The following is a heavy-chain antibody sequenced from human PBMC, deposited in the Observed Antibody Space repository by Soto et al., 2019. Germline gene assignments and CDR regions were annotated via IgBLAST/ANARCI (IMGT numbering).Heavy chain of an antibody. CDR1: GFTFSSYA. CDR2: ISSSSSYI. D-gene: IGHD5-12*01. V-gene: IGHV3-21*02. J-gene: IGHJ4*02. CDR3: ARRDGYNWSYYFDY. Sequence: EVQLVESGGGLVKTGGSLRLSCVGSGFTFSSYAMTWVRQAPGQGLEWVSSISSSSSYIYYADSVKGRFTISRDNAKNSLYLQMNSLRAEDTAVYYCARRDGYNWSYYFDYWGQGTLVTVSS.